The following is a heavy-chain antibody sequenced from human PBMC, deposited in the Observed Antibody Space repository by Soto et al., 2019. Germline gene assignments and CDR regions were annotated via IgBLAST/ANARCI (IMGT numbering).Heavy chain of an antibody. Sequence: GESLKISCKGSGYSFTSYWIGWVRQMPGKGLEWMGIIYPGDSDTRYSPSFQGQVTISADKSISTAYLQWSSLKASDTAMYYCARPTTNERYYGSGSYNAFDIWGQGTMVTVSS. CDR3: ARPTTNERYYGSGSYNAFDI. J-gene: IGHJ3*02. CDR1: GYSFTSYW. D-gene: IGHD3-10*01. V-gene: IGHV5-51*01. CDR2: IYPGDSDT.